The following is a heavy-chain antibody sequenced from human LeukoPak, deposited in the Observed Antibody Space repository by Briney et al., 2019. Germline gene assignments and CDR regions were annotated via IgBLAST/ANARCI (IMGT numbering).Heavy chain of an antibody. J-gene: IGHJ4*02. CDR3: ATEPLDDFWSGYYYFDY. CDR2: IIPIFGTA. Sequence: SVKVSCKASGGTFSSYAISWVRQAPGQGLEWMGGIIPIFGTANYAQKFQGRVTITTDESTSTAYMELSSLRSEDTAVHYCATEPLDDFWSGYYYFDYWGQGTLVTVSS. V-gene: IGHV1-69*05. D-gene: IGHD3-3*01. CDR1: GGTFSSYA.